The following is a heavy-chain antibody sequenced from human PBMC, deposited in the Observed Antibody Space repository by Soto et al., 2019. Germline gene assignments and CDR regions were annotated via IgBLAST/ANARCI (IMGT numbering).Heavy chain of an antibody. V-gene: IGHV4-59*08. Sequence: PSETLSLTCTVSGVSISNFYWSWIRQPPGKGLEWIGYIYYSGSTNYNPSLKSRVTISVDTSKNQFSLKLSSVTAADTAVYYCATLRKGYFDYWGQGTLVTVSS. J-gene: IGHJ4*02. CDR1: GVSISNFY. CDR3: ATLRKGYFDY. CDR2: IYYSGST.